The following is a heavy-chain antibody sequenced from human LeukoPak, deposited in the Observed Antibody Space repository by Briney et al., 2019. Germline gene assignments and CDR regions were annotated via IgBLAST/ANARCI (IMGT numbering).Heavy chain of an antibody. D-gene: IGHD6-19*01. V-gene: IGHV4-34*01. J-gene: IGHJ4*02. CDR2: INHSGST. CDR3: ARGRIAVAGASTSLFDIDY. CDR1: GGSFSGYY. Sequence: PSETLSLTCAVYGGSFSGYYWSWIRQPPGKGLEWIGEINHSGSTNYNPSLKSRVTISVDTSKNRFSLKLSSVTAADTAVYYCARGRIAVAGASTSLFDIDYWGQGTLVTVSS.